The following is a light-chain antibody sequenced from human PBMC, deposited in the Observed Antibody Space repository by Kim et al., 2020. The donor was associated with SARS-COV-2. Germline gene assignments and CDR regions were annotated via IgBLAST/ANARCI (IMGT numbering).Light chain of an antibody. CDR1: QSISSN. CDR2: GAS. CDR3: QQYNNWPPSIT. Sequence: PGERATLSCRASQSISSNLAWYQQKPGQAPRLLIYGASTRATGIPARFSGSGSGTEFTLSISSLQSEDFAVYYCQQYNNWPPSITFGQGTRLEIK. J-gene: IGKJ5*01. V-gene: IGKV3-15*01.